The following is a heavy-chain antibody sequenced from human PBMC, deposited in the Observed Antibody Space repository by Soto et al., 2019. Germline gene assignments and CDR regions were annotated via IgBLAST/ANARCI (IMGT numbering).Heavy chain of an antibody. CDR2: VYYTVST. CDR1: GASIRSTAYY. J-gene: IGHJ5*02. D-gene: IGHD2-21*02. V-gene: IGHV4-30-4*01. Sequence: PSETLSLTCTVSGASIRSTAYYWSWIRQATGKGLEVIGYVYYTVSTYSNPSLMSRLTISVDTSKNQFSLKLTSVTAAETAVYSCVRTAIQGAVAPHWFDRWGQGTQVTVS. CDR3: VRTAIQGAVAPHWFDR.